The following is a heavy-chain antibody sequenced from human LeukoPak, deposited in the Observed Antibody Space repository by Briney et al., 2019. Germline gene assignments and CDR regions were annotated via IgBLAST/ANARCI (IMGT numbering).Heavy chain of an antibody. CDR2: ISGSGGST. CDR3: AKAPHYGSGGYFDY. V-gene: IGHV3-23*01. Sequence: GGSLRLSCAASGFTFSGYAMSWVRQAPGKGLEWVSAISGSGGSTYYADSVKGRFTISRDNSKNTLYLQMNSLRAEDTAVYYCAKAPHYGSGGYFDYWGQGTLVTVSS. CDR1: GFTFSGYA. J-gene: IGHJ4*02. D-gene: IGHD3-10*01.